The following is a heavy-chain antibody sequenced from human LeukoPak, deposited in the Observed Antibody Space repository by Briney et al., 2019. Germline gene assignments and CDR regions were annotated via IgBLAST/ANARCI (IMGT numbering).Heavy chain of an antibody. J-gene: IGHJ4*02. Sequence: PSETLSLTCAVSGDSVSSIGYYWTWIRQLPGKGLEWIGYIYHGGNTQYNPSLKSRLTISVDTSKNEFSLKLSSVTAADTAVYYCARDRGSGLRYFDYWGQGTLVTVSS. CDR3: ARDRGSGLRYFDY. D-gene: IGHD3-22*01. CDR2: IYHGGNT. CDR1: GDSVSSIGYY. V-gene: IGHV4-31*11.